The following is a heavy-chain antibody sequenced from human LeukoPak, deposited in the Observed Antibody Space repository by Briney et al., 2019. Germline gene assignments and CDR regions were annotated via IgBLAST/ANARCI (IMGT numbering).Heavy chain of an antibody. CDR1: GFTFSIYW. V-gene: IGHV3-7*01. J-gene: IGHJ5*02. D-gene: IGHD1-26*01. Sequence: GGSLRLSCAPSGFTFSIYWMSWVRQAPGKGLEWVANIKQDGSEKYYVASVKGRFTISRDNAKNSLYLQMNSLRAEDTAVYYCARNSGSYYSFWFDPWGQGTLVTLSS. CDR2: IKQDGSEK. CDR3: ARNSGSYYSFWFDP.